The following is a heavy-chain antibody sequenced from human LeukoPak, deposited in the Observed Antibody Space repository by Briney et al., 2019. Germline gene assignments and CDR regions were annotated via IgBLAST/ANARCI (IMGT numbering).Heavy chain of an antibody. Sequence: PGGSLRLSCAASGFAFSSFSMNWVRQAPGKGLEWVSYISSSSSTIYYADSVKARFTISRDNSKNTLYLQMNSLRVEDTAVYYCAKDRGRTWVQVANWGQGTLVTVSS. CDR3: AKDRGRTWVQVAN. V-gene: IGHV3-48*01. CDR1: GFAFSSFS. D-gene: IGHD2-15*01. CDR2: ISSSSSTI. J-gene: IGHJ4*02.